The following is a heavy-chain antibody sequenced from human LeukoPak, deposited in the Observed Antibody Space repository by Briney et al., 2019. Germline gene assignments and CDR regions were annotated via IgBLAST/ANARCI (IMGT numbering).Heavy chain of an antibody. D-gene: IGHD3-3*01. CDR1: GGSFSGYY. V-gene: IGHV4-34*01. CDR3: ARELVFGVVTGAFDI. J-gene: IGHJ3*02. CDR2: INHSGST. Sequence: PSETLSLTCAVYGGSFSGYYWSWIRQPPGKGLEWIGEINHSGSTNYNPSLKSRVTISVGTSKNQFYLKLSSVTAADTAVYYCARELVFGVVTGAFDIWGQGTMVTVSS.